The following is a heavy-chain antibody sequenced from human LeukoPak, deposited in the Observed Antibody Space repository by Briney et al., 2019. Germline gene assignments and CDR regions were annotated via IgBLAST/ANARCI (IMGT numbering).Heavy chain of an antibody. V-gene: IGHV3-7*04. CDR2: IKEDGSEK. Sequence: PGGSLRLSCAASGFTFSRYWMSWVRQAPGKGLEWVANIKEDGSEKYYVDSVKGRFTISRDNAKNSLYLQMNSLRAEDTAVYYCAKDGGEYYDILTGYYPRLYYMDVWGKGTTVTISS. CDR1: GFTFSRYW. J-gene: IGHJ6*03. D-gene: IGHD3-9*01. CDR3: AKDGGEYYDILTGYYPRLYYMDV.